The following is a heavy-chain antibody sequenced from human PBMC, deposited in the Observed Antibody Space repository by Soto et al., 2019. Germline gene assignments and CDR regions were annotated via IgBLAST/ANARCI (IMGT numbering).Heavy chain of an antibody. V-gene: IGHV3-33*01. CDR1: GFTFSNYG. CDR3: ARSGGSGSYYNGRPGY. J-gene: IGHJ4*01. CDR2: IWYDGSDQ. Sequence: QVQLVESGGGVVQPGRSLRLACAASGFTFSNYGMPWVRQAPGKGLEWVAVIWYDGSDQYYADSVKGRFSISRDNSKNTLYLQINSLRPEDAAVYYCARSGGSGSYYNGRPGYWGHGTLVTVSS. D-gene: IGHD3-10*01.